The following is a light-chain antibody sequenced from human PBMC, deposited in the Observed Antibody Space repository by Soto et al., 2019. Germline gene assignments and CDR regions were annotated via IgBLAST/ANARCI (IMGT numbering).Light chain of an antibody. V-gene: IGKV3-20*01. J-gene: IGKJ2*01. Sequence: EIVLTQSPGTLSLSPGERATLSCRASQSVSSNYLAWYQPKPGPAPRLLLYSASNRATGTPDRFSGSGSGTDLTLTISRLEPEDVAVYYCHQYGNVYTLGQGTKLEIK. CDR1: QSVSSNY. CDR3: HQYGNVYT. CDR2: SAS.